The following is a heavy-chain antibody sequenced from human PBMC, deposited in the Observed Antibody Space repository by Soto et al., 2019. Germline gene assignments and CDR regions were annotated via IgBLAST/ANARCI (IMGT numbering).Heavy chain of an antibody. V-gene: IGHV5-10-1*01. CDR2: IDPSDSYT. CDR3: TRHTGYDSSLDY. Sequence: GESLKISCQGSGYTFTGHWISWVRQMPGKGLEWMGRIDPSDSYTDYSPTVQGHVTMSANKSINTAYLQWSSLQASNTAVYYCTRHTGYDSSLDYWGQGTLVTVSS. D-gene: IGHD5-12*01. J-gene: IGHJ4*02. CDR1: GYTFTGHW.